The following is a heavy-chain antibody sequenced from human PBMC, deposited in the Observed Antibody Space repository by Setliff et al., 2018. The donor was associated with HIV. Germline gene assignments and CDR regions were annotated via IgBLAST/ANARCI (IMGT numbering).Heavy chain of an antibody. CDR1: GFTVSSYA. V-gene: IGHV3-30-3*01. CDR3: ARGFPITFGGVIAPYFDY. Sequence: HPGGSLRLSCAASGFTVSSYAMHWVRQAPGKGLEWVAVISYDGSNKYYADSGKGRFTISRDNSKNTLYLQMNSLRAEDTAVYYCARGFPITFGGVIAPYFDYWGQGTLVTV. J-gene: IGHJ4*02. CDR2: ISYDGSNK. D-gene: IGHD3-16*02.